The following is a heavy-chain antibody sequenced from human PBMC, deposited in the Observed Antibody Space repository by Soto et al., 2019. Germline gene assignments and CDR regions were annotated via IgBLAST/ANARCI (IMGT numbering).Heavy chain of an antibody. J-gene: IGHJ6*02. CDR3: ARASSSWYRSYYYYGMDV. Sequence: SGPTLVNPTQTLTLTCTFSGLSLSTSGMCVSWIRQPPGKALEWLALIDWDDDKYYSTSLKTRLTISKDTSKNQVVLTMTNMDPVDTATYYCARASSSWYRSYYYYGMDVWGQGTTVTVSS. V-gene: IGHV2-70*01. CDR2: IDWDDDK. D-gene: IGHD6-13*01. CDR1: GLSLSTSGMC.